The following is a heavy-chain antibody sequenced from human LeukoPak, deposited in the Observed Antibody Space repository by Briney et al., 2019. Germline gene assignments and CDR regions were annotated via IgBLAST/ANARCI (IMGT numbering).Heavy chain of an antibody. J-gene: IGHJ3*02. CDR3: ARDPQINAFDI. CDR2: IYGGGTT. Sequence: GGSLRLSCAASGFTVSNSYMSWVRQAPGKVLEWVSAIYGGGTTYYADSVKGRFTISRDTSKNTLYLQMNSLRAEDTAVYYCARDPQINAFDIWGQGTMVTVSS. V-gene: IGHV3-66*01. CDR1: GFTVSNSY.